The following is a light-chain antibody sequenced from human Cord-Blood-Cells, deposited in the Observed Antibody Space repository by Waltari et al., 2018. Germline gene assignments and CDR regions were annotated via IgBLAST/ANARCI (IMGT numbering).Light chain of an antibody. V-gene: IGKV1-39*01. CDR1: PSISSY. CDR2: AAS. CDR3: QQSYSTPWT. Sequence: DIQMTQSPSSLSASVGDRVTITCRASPSISSYLNWYQQKPGKAPKLLIYAASSLQSGVPSRFSGSGSGTDFTLTISSLQPEDFATYYCQQSYSTPWTFGLGTKVEIK. J-gene: IGKJ1*01.